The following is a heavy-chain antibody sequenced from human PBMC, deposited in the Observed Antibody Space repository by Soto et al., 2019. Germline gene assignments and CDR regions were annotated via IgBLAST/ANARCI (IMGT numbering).Heavy chain of an antibody. CDR1: GYTFTSYG. Sequence: ASVKVSCKASGYTFTSYGISWVRQAPGQGLEGMGWISAYNGNTNYAQKLQGRVTMTTDTATSTAYMELRSLRSDDTAVYYCARDEYCSSTSCLYYYYYGMDVWGQGTTVTVSS. CDR3: ARDEYCSSTSCLYYYYYGMDV. D-gene: IGHD2-2*01. J-gene: IGHJ6*02. V-gene: IGHV1-18*04. CDR2: ISAYNGNT.